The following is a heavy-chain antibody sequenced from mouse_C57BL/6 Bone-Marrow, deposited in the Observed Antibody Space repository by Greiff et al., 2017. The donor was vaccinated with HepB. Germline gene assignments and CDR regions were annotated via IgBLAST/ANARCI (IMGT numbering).Heavy chain of an antibody. J-gene: IGHJ3*01. Sequence: VQLQQPGAELVRPGSSVKLSCKASGYTFTSYWMHWVKQRPIQGLEWIGNIDPSDSETHYNQKFKDKATLTVDKSSSTAYRQLSRLTSEDSAVYYCARGSTAWFAYWGQGTLVTVSA. CDR3: ARGSTAWFAY. D-gene: IGHD1-1*01. CDR1: GYTFTSYW. V-gene: IGHV1-52*01. CDR2: IDPSDSET.